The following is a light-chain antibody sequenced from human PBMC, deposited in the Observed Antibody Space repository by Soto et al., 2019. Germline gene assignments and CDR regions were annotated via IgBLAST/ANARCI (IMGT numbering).Light chain of an antibody. J-gene: IGKJ2*01. Sequence: EIVLTQSPGTVSLSPGDRATLSCRASQSVSSRNLAWYRQKPGQAPSLLIFGASNRATGLPDLFSGSGSGTDFTLTISRLEPEDCAVYYCLRYGDSPPAYTFGQGTKLEIK. CDR1: QSVSSRN. CDR3: LRYGDSPPAYT. V-gene: IGKV3-20*01. CDR2: GAS.